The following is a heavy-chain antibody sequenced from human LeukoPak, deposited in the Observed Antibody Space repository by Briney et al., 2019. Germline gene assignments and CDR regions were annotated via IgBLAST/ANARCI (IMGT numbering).Heavy chain of an antibody. J-gene: IGHJ6*03. D-gene: IGHD3-3*01. Sequence: PSETLSLTCTVSGGSISSYYWSWIRQPPGKGLEWIGYIYYSGSTNYNPSLKSRVTISVDTSKNQFSLKLSSVTAADTAVYYCAKGGRFLEWLFIPYYYMDVWGKGTTVTVSS. CDR1: GGSISSYY. CDR2: IYYSGST. V-gene: IGHV4-59*12. CDR3: AKGGRFLEWLFIPYYYMDV.